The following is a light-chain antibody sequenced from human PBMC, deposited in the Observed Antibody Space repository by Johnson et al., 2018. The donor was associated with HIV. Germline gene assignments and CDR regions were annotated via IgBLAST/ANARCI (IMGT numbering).Light chain of an antibody. CDR2: YNN. Sequence: QSVLTQPPSVSAAPGQKVTISCSGSSSNIGNNYVSWYQQLPGTAPKLLIYYNNKRPSGIPDRFSGSKSGTSATLGITGLQTGDEADYYCGTWDSNLSAYVFGTGTKVTVL. CDR3: GTWDSNLSAYV. J-gene: IGLJ1*01. CDR1: SSNIGNNY. V-gene: IGLV1-51*01.